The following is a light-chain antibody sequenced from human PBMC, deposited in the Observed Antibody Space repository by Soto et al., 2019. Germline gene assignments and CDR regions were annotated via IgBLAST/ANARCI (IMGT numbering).Light chain of an antibody. CDR1: SSNIGAGYD. V-gene: IGLV1-40*01. Sequence: QAVVTQPPSVSGAPGQRVTISCTGSSSNIGAGYDVHWYQQLPGTAPKLLIYGNSKRPSGVPDRFSGSKSGTSASLAITGLQAEDEDYYYCQSYDSSLSGGVFGGGTKLTVL. CDR3: QSYDSSLSGGV. J-gene: IGLJ3*02. CDR2: GNS.